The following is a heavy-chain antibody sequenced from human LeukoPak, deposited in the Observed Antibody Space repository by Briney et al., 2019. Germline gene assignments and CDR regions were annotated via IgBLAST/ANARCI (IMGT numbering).Heavy chain of an antibody. CDR3: AKGRGYYDILTGYYH. V-gene: IGHV3-23*01. CDR1: GFTFNNYW. D-gene: IGHD3-9*01. J-gene: IGHJ5*02. Sequence: PGGSLRLSCAASGFTFNNYWMHWVRQSPGKGLEWVSAISGSGGSTYYADSVKGRFTISRDNSKNTLYLQMNSLRAEDTAVYYCAKGRGYYDILTGYYHWGQGTLVTVSS. CDR2: ISGSGGST.